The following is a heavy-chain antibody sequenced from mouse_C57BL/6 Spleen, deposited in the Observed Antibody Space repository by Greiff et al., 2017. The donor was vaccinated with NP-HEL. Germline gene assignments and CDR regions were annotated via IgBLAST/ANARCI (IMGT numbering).Heavy chain of an antibody. CDR3: TRDRRYDYDAMDY. J-gene: IGHJ4*01. CDR1: GFTFSSYA. V-gene: IGHV5-9-1*02. Sequence: EVMLVESGEGLVKPGGSLKLSCAASGFTFSSYAMSWVRQTPEKRLEWVAYISSGGDYIYYADTVKGRFTISRDNARNTLYLQMSSLKSEDTAMYYCTRDRRYDYDAMDYWGQGTSVTVSS. CDR2: ISSGGDYI. D-gene: IGHD2-10*02.